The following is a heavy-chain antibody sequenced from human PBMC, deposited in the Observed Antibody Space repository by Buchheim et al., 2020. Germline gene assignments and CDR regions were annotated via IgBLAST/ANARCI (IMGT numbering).Heavy chain of an antibody. CDR3: AREGGGDIVVVPAARDYYYYGMDV. D-gene: IGHD2-2*01. CDR1: GFTFSSYA. Sequence: QVQLVESGGGVVQPGRSLRLSCAASGFTFSSYAMHWVRQAPGKGLEWVAVISYDGSNKYYADSVKGRFTISRDNSKNKLYLQMNSLRAEDTAVYYCAREGGGDIVVVPAARDYYYYGMDVWGQGTT. V-gene: IGHV3-30*04. J-gene: IGHJ6*02. CDR2: ISYDGSNK.